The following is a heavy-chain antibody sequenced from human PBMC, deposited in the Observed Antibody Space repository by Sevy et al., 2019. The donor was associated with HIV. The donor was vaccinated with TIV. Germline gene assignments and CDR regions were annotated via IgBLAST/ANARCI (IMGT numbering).Heavy chain of an antibody. J-gene: IGHJ4*02. CDR1: EFTFDAFW. CDR2: IRPDGNEI. D-gene: IGHD3-16*02. CDR3: ARRYFDL. V-gene: IGHV3-7*01. Sequence: GGSLRLSCAASEFTFDAFWMQWVRQAPGKGLEWVANIRPDGNEIYYAESVRGRFTISRDNSKESLYLQMSNLRVEDTATYFCARRYFDLWGQGALVTVSS.